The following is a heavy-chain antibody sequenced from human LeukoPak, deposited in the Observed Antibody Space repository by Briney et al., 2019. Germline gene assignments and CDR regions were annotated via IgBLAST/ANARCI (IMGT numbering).Heavy chain of an antibody. CDR3: ARGGSYLSDFDI. Sequence: GGSLRLSCAPSGFSPTINYMSWVRPAPGEGLEWVSIIYSGGSTFYADSVKGRFTISRDNSKNTLYLQMNSLRAEDTAVYYCARGGSYLSDFDIWGQGTMVTVSS. V-gene: IGHV3-53*01. CDR2: IYSGGST. CDR1: GFSPTINY. D-gene: IGHD1-26*01. J-gene: IGHJ3*02.